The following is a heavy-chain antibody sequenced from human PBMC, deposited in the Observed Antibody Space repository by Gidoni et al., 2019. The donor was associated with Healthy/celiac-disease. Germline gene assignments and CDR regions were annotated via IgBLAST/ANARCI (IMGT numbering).Heavy chain of an antibody. Sequence: EVQLVESGGGLVTPGGSLRLSCAASGFTFRNYSLNWVRQAPGKGLEWVAYISSSSSYIYYADSVKGRFTISRDTAKNSLYLQMNSLRAEDTAVYYCARGGYSGYAGGIDYWGQGTLVTVSS. V-gene: IGHV3-21*01. CDR2: ISSSSSYI. CDR1: GFTFRNYS. D-gene: IGHD5-12*01. CDR3: ARGGYSGYAGGIDY. J-gene: IGHJ4*02.